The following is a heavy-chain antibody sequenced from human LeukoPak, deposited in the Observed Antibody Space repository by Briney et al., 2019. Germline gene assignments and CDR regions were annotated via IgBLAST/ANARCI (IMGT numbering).Heavy chain of an antibody. CDR3: ARYSGYDRAFDI. CDR1: GGSFSGCY. J-gene: IGHJ3*02. D-gene: IGHD5-12*01. CDR2: INHSGST. V-gene: IGHV4-34*01. Sequence: PSETLSLTCAVYGGSFSGCYWSWIRQPPGKGLEWIGEINHSGSTNYNPSLKSRVTISVDTSKNQFSLKLSSVTAADTAVYYCARYSGYDRAFDIWGQGTMVTVSS.